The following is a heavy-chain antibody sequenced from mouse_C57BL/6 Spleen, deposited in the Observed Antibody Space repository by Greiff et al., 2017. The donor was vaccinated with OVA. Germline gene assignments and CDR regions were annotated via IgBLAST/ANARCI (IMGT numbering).Heavy chain of an antibody. Sequence: QVQLQQPGAELMKPGASVKLSCKATGYTFTGYWIAWVKQRPGHGLEWIGEILPGSGSTNYNEKFKGKATFTADTSSNTAYMQLSSLTTEDSAIYYCASPRYDGYYGGFAYWGQGTLVTVSA. J-gene: IGHJ3*01. CDR1: GYTFTGYW. D-gene: IGHD2-3*01. V-gene: IGHV1-9*01. CDR2: ILPGSGST. CDR3: ASPRYDGYYGGFAY.